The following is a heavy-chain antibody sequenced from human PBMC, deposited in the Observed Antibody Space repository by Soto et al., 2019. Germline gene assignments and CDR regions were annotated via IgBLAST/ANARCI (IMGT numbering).Heavy chain of an antibody. CDR2: TYYRSKWYN. J-gene: IGHJ5*02. D-gene: IGHD3-10*01. CDR1: GDSVSSNSAA. Sequence: PSQTLSLTCAISGDSVSSNSAAWNWIRQSPSRGLEWLGRTYYRSKWYNDYAVSVKSRISINPDTSKNQFSLQLNSVTPEDTAVYYCVRANADSGSYYVNWFDPWGQGTLVTVSS. V-gene: IGHV6-1*01. CDR3: VRANADSGSYYVNWFDP.